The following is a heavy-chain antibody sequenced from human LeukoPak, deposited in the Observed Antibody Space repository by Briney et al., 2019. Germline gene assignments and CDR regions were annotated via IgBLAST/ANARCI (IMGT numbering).Heavy chain of an antibody. CDR2: IYYTGST. Sequence: PETLSLTCTVSGGSISSSYWSWIRQPPGKGLEWIGYIYYTGSTTYNPSLKSRVTISVDTSKNQFSLKLRSVTAADTAVYYCARDYGDIPPDWYYDLWGRGTLVTVSS. D-gene: IGHD4-17*01. CDR3: ARDYGDIPPDWYYDL. J-gene: IGHJ2*01. CDR1: GGSISSSY. V-gene: IGHV4-59*01.